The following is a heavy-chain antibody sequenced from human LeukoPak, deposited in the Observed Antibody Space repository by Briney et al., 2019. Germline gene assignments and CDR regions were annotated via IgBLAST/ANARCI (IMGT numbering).Heavy chain of an antibody. CDR2: IYTSGTT. D-gene: IGHD3-10*01. V-gene: IGHV4-61*02. J-gene: IGHJ4*02. CDR1: GGSISSSNYY. Sequence: SETLSLTCTVSGGSISSSNYYWSWIRQPAGKGLEWIGRIYTSGTTNYNPSLKSRVAISIDTSKNQFSLKLSSVTAADTAVYYCARGLWFGDENPPYFDYWGQGTLVTVSS. CDR3: ARGLWFGDENPPYFDY.